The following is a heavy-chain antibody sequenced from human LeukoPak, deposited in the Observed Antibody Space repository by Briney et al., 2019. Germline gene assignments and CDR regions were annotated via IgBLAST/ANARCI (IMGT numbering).Heavy chain of an antibody. CDR3: YHHSGWYVGYYYGMDV. J-gene: IGHJ6*02. CDR1: GFTFSGSA. Sequence: GGSLRLSCAASGFTFSGSAMHWVRQASGKGLEWVGRIRSKANSYATAYAASVKGRFTISRDDSKNTAYLQMNSLKTEDTAVYYCYHHSGWYVGYYYGMDVWGQGTTVTVSS. V-gene: IGHV3-73*01. D-gene: IGHD6-19*01. CDR2: IRSKANSYAT.